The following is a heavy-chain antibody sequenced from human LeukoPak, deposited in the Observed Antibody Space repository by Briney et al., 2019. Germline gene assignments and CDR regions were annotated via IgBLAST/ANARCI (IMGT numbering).Heavy chain of an antibody. Sequence: ASVKVSCKASGYTFTGYYMHWVRQAPGQGLEWMGWINPNSGGTNYAQKFQGRVTMTRDTSINTAYMELSRLRSDDTAVYYCARYGDYVSLFDYWGQGTLVTVSS. CDR2: INPNSGGT. V-gene: IGHV1-2*02. D-gene: IGHD4-17*01. CDR1: GYTFTGYY. J-gene: IGHJ4*02. CDR3: ARYGDYVSLFDY.